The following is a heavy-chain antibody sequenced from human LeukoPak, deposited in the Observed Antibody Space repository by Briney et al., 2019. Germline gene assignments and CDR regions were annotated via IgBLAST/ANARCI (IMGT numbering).Heavy chain of an antibody. V-gene: IGHV3-11*04. J-gene: IGHJ5*01. D-gene: IGHD6-6*01. CDR3: TRDPRHFDS. CDR1: GFIFSDYS. CDR2: ISGSGHDI. Sequence: GGSLRLSCAASGFIFSDYSLSWIREAPGKGVEWVAYISGSGHDINYSDSVKGRFTISRDNAKNTLYLQMSSLRVEDTAVYYCTRDPRHFDSCGQGTLVTVSS.